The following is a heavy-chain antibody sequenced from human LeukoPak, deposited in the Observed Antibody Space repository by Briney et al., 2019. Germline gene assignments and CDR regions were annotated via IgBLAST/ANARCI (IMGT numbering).Heavy chain of an antibody. Sequence: HPGGSLRLSCAASGFTFISYWMSWVRQAPGKGLEWVANIKQDGSERYYVDSVKGRFTISRDNAKNSLYLQMNSLRAEDTGVYYCAGSGWQVYFDYWGQGTLVTVS. CDR3: AGSGWQVYFDY. D-gene: IGHD6-19*01. CDR2: IKQDGSER. CDR1: GFTFISYW. J-gene: IGHJ4*02. V-gene: IGHV3-7*01.